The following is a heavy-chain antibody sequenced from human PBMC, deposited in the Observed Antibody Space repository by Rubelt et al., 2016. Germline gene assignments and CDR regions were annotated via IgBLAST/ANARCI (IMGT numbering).Heavy chain of an antibody. CDR2: IWYDGSNK. CDR3: ARDRVLLWFGERSYYFDY. Sequence: LVACGGGVVQPGRSLRLSCAASGFTFSSYGMHWVRQAPGKGLEWVAVIWYDGSNKYYADSVKGRFTISRDNSKNTLYLQMNSLRAEDTAVYYCARDRVLLWFGERSYYFDYWGQGALVTVSS. V-gene: IGHV3-33*01. J-gene: IGHJ4*02. CDR1: GFTFSSYG. D-gene: IGHD3-10*01.